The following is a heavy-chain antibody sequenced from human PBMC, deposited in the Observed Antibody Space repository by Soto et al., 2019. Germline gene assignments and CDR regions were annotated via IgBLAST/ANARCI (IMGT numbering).Heavy chain of an antibody. V-gene: IGHV3-23*01. CDR3: VKDDGGYPSTAPH. Sequence: RISKKPGKGLDWVSGISGSGDRTYYADSAKGRFTISKDISKNSLSLQLDNLGVEDTAVYFCVKDDGGYPSTAPHWGQGTLVTVYS. J-gene: IGHJ1*01. D-gene: IGHD3-22*01. CDR2: ISGSGDRT.